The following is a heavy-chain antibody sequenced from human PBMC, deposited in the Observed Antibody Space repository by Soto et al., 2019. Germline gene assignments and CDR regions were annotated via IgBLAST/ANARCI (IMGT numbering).Heavy chain of an antibody. CDR2: INSDESST. Sequence: GGSLRLSCEASGFTFSSYWMHWVRQTPGKGLVWVSRINSDESSTTYADSVKGRFIISRDNAKNTLYLQMNSLRAEDTAVYYCARIRGSNVPIDSWGQGTLVTVSS. D-gene: IGHD2-2*01. J-gene: IGHJ4*02. CDR3: ARIRGSNVPIDS. V-gene: IGHV3-74*01. CDR1: GFTFSSYW.